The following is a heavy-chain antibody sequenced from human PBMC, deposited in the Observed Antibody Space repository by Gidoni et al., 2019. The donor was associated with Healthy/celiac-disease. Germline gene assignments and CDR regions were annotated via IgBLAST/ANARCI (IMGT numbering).Heavy chain of an antibody. CDR2: IWYDGSNK. D-gene: IGHD3-3*01. CDR3: ARDMGVYDFWSGYQTETYGMDV. CDR1: GFTFRSYG. J-gene: IGHJ6*02. V-gene: IGHV3-33*01. Sequence: QVQLVASGGGVVQPGRSLRLSCAASGFTFRSYGMHWVRQAPGKGLEWVAVIWYDGSNKYYADSVKGRFTISRDNSKNTLYLQMNSLRAEDTAVYYCARDMGVYDFWSGYQTETYGMDVWGQGTTVTVSS.